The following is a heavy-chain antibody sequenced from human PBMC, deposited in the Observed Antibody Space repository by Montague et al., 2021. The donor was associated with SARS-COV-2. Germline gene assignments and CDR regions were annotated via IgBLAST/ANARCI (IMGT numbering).Heavy chain of an antibody. CDR3: AHRSSIAAAGTVRFDP. Sequence: PALVKPTQTLTLTCTFSGFSLSTSGVGVGWIRQPPGKALEWLALIYWDDDKRYSQSLKSRLTITKDTSNNQVVLTMTNMDPLDTATSYCAHRSSIAAAGTVRFDPWGQGTLVTVSS. CDR2: IYWDDDK. D-gene: IGHD6-13*01. J-gene: IGHJ5*02. V-gene: IGHV2-5*02. CDR1: GFSLSTSGVG.